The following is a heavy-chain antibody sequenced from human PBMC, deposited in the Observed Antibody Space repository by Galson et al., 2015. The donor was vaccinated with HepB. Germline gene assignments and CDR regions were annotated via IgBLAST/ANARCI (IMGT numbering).Heavy chain of an antibody. J-gene: IGHJ3*02. CDR3: ASYVLRYFDWLSDPDAFDI. CDR1: GYTFTRYA. D-gene: IGHD3-9*01. Sequence: SVKVSCKASGYTFTRYAMHWVRQAPGQRLEWMGWINAGNGNTKYSQKFQGRVTITRDTSASTAYMELSSLRSEDTAVYYCASYVLRYFDWLSDPDAFDIWGQGTMVTVSS. V-gene: IGHV1-3*01. CDR2: INAGNGNT.